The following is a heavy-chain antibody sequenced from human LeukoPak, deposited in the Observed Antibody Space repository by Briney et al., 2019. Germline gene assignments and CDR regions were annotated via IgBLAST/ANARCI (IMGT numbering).Heavy chain of an antibody. V-gene: IGHV4-34*01. CDR1: GGSFSGYY. CDR3: ARVLYYYDSSGTLTKADAFDI. J-gene: IGHJ3*02. CDR2: INHSGST. Sequence: SETLSLTCAVYGGSFSGYYWSWIRQPPGKGLEWIGEINHSGSTNYNPSLKSRVTISVDTSKNQFSLKLSSVTAADTAVYYCARVLYYYDSSGTLTKADAFDIWDQGTMVTVSS. D-gene: IGHD3-22*01.